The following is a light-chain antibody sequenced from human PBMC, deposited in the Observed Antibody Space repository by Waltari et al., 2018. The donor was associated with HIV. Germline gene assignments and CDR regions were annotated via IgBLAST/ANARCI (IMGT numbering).Light chain of an antibody. J-gene: IGKJ1*01. CDR3: QQSYATPT. CDR1: QSLLHTFDKRNY. V-gene: IGKV4-1*01. CDR2: WAT. Sequence: IVMTQSPESLAVSPGETAIITCKSGQSLLHTFDKRNYLGWYQQRPGKPPKLIIYWATIRESGVPARFSGSGSGTNFSLTNTNFVSEDVAVYYCQQSYATPTFGQGTKLEI.